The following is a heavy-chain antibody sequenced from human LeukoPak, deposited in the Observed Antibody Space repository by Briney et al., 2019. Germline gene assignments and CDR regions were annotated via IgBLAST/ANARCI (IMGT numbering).Heavy chain of an antibody. D-gene: IGHD2-2*01. J-gene: IGHJ4*02. CDR1: GGSISSSYHY. Sequence: SETLSLTCTVSGGSISSSYHYWGWIRQPPGKGLEWIGTVYYSGSTFYNPSLKSRATISADTSKNQFSLKLTSVTAADTAVYFCARRYCSGSNCYFFDYWGQGTLVTVSS. V-gene: IGHV4-39*01. CDR2: VYYSGST. CDR3: ARRYCSGSNCYFFDY.